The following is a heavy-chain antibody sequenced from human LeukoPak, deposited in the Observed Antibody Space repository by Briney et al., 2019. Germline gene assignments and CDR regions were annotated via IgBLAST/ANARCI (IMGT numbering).Heavy chain of an antibody. CDR3: ARSKYYFDY. CDR1: SGSISSDY. V-gene: IGHV4-59*01. CDR2: IYYSGTT. Sequence: PSETLSLTCTVSSGSISSDYWSWIRQPPGKGLEWIGYIYYSGTTNYNPSLKSRVTMSVDTSKKLFSLQLSSVTAADTAVYYCARSKYYFDYWGQGTLVTVSS. J-gene: IGHJ4*02. D-gene: IGHD2/OR15-2a*01.